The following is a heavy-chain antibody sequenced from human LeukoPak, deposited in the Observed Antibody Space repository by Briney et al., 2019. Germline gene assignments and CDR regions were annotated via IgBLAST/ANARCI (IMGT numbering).Heavy chain of an antibody. V-gene: IGHV3-21*01. J-gene: IGHJ4*02. CDR1: GFTFSSYS. Sequence: PGGSLRLSCAASGFTFSSYSMSWVRQAPGKGLEWVSTISSSGYYIYYADSVKGRFTISRDDAKNSLYLQMNSLRAEDTAVYYCARGTRAFDYWSQGTLVTVSS. CDR3: ARGTRAFDY. D-gene: IGHD1-14*01. CDR2: ISSSGYYI.